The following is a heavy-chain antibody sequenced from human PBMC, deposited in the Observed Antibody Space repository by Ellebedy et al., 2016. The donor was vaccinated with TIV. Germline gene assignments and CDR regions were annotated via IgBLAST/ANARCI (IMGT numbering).Heavy chain of an antibody. J-gene: IGHJ4*02. CDR3: ARELRQWMVQSIFDY. D-gene: IGHD6-19*01. V-gene: IGHV3-30*03. Sequence: PGGSLRLSCVASGFTFSNSGMHWVRQAPGKGLEWVAVISYDGSIKYYADSVKGRFTISRDKNTLYLEMNSLRTEDTAVYFCARELRQWMVQSIFDYWGQGTLVSVSS. CDR2: ISYDGSIK. CDR1: GFTFSNSG.